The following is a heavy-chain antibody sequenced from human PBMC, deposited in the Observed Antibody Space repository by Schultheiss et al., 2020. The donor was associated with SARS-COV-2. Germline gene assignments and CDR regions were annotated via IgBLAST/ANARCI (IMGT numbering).Heavy chain of an antibody. D-gene: IGHD4-17*01. CDR3: ARVTHGDYVGY. Sequence: GESLKISCAASGFTFSNAWMSWVRQAPGKGLEWVSSISSSSSYIYYADSVKGRFTISRDNAKNSLYLQMNSLRAEDTAVYYCARVTHGDYVGYWGQGTLVTVSS. V-gene: IGHV3-21*01. CDR1: GFTFSNAW. J-gene: IGHJ4*02. CDR2: ISSSSSYI.